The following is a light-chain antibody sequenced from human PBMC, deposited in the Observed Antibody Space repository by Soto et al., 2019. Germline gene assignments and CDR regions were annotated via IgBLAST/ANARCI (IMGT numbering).Light chain of an antibody. CDR1: QSVIRY. CDR3: QQRKNWPSIT. Sequence: EIVLTQSPATLSLSPGEIATLSFRASQSVIRYLAWYQQKPGQAPRLLIYDASKRATDIPARFSGSGTGTDFTLTISSLEPEDFAVYYCQQRKNWPSITFGQGTRLEIK. J-gene: IGKJ5*01. CDR2: DAS. V-gene: IGKV3-11*01.